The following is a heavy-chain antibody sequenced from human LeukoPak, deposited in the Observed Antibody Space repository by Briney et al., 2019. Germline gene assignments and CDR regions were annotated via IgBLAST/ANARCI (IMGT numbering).Heavy chain of an antibody. J-gene: IGHJ6*03. Sequence: SQTLSLTCTVSGGSISSGDYYWSWIRQPPGKSLEWIGYIYYSGSTYYNPSLKSRVTISVDTSKNQFSLKLSSVTAADTAVYYCAGTIFGVVIISRGGYMDVWGKGTTVTVSS. V-gene: IGHV4-30-4*08. CDR1: GGSISSGDYY. D-gene: IGHD3-3*01. CDR2: IYYSGST. CDR3: AGTIFGVVIISRGGYMDV.